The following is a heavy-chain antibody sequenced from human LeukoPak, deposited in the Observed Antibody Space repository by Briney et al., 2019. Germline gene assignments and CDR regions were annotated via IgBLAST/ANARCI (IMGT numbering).Heavy chain of an antibody. J-gene: IGHJ4*02. CDR2: IYYSGST. V-gene: IGHV4-30-4*01. CDR1: GGSISSGDYY. D-gene: IGHD3-22*01. CDR3: ARGEYYYDSSGYWGY. Sequence: PQTLSLTCTVSGGSISSGDYYWSWIRQPPGKGLEWIGYIYYSGSTYYNPSLKSRVTISVDTSKNQFSLKLSSVTAADTAVYYCARGEYYYDSSGYWGYWGQGTLVTVSS.